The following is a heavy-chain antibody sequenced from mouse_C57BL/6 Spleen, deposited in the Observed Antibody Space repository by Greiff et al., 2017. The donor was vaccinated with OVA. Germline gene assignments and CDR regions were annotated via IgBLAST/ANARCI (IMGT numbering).Heavy chain of an antibody. CDR1: GYTFTDYY. CDR2: INPNNGGT. Sequence: EVQLQQSGPELVKPGASVKISCKASGYTFTDYYMNWVKQSHGKSLEWIGDINPNNGGTSYNQKFKGKATLTVDKSSSTAYMELRSLTSEDSAVYYCAREAIYYGNFYFDYWGQGTTLTVSS. V-gene: IGHV1-26*01. D-gene: IGHD2-1*01. J-gene: IGHJ2*01. CDR3: AREAIYYGNFYFDY.